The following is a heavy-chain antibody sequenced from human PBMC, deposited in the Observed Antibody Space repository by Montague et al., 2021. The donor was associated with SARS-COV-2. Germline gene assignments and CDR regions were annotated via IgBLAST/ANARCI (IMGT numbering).Heavy chain of an antibody. J-gene: IGHJ2*01. D-gene: IGHD3-10*01. Sequence: SETLSLTRAVDGGSLIDYYWTWIRQPPGRGLEWFGEINHSGNTNYNPSFKSRVGMSVDTSKNQISLKLNAVTAADTAVYYCARVAAGWGGGEWWYFDVWGRGTLVTVSS. V-gene: IGHV4-34*01. CDR2: INHSGNT. CDR1: GGSLIDYY. CDR3: ARVAAGWGGGEWWYFDV.